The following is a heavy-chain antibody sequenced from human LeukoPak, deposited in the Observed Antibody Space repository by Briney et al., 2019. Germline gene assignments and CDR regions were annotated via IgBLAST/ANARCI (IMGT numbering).Heavy chain of an antibody. CDR1: GASITSGGYY. J-gene: IGHJ4*02. CDR3: GRIDSALFHF. V-gene: IGHV4-39*01. Sequence: SETPSLTCTVSGASITSGGYYWGWIRQPPGKGLEWIGSVYYSGRTYYNPSFESRVTVSLDTSKNQFSLHLRSVTSADTAVFYCGRIDSALFHFWGQGTLVTVSS. CDR2: VYYSGRT. D-gene: IGHD1-26*01.